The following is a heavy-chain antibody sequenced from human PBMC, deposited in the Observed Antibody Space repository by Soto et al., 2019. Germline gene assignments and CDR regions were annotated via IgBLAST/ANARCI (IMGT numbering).Heavy chain of an antibody. CDR2: IYPGDSDT. CDR3: ARRTHYGSGSYYHYYGMDV. J-gene: IGHJ6*02. V-gene: IGHV5-51*01. D-gene: IGHD3-10*01. Sequence: EAVKLSCEGSGYSFTSYWSGWVRQMPGKGLEWMGIIYPGDSDTRYSPSFQGQVTISADKSISTAYLQWSSLKASDTAMYYCARRTHYGSGSYYHYYGMDVWGQGTTVTLSS. CDR1: GYSFTSYW.